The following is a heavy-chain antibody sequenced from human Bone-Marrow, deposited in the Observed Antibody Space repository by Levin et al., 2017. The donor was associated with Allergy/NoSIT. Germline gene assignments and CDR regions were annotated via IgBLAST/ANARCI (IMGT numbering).Heavy chain of an antibody. Sequence: GGSLRLSCTTSGFTFSGYSLNWFRQAPGKGLEWVSFIRTETYGGTAEYAAPVKGRSSTARDDSRRIAFPQMNSPKTEDTAAYYCARAYYYVSSGYPDGIDFWGQGTMVTVSS. V-gene: IGHV3-49*03. CDR3: ARAYYYVSSGYPDGIDF. CDR2: IRTETYGGTA. D-gene: IGHD3-22*01. J-gene: IGHJ3*01. CDR1: GFTFSGYS.